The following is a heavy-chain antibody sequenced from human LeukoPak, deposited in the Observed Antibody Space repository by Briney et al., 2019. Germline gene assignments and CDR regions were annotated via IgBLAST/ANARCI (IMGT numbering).Heavy chain of an antibody. V-gene: IGHV3-30*04. D-gene: IGHD3-10*01. J-gene: IGHJ4*02. Sequence: PGGSLRLSCAASGLTVNSYAMHWVRQAPGKGLEWVAVISHDGSNRYYGDSVKGRFTISRDHSKNTLFLQMDSLRAEDTAVYYCASGYTYYYGSGSYHWGQGTLVTVSS. CDR1: GLTVNSYA. CDR2: ISHDGSNR. CDR3: ASGYTYYYGSGSYH.